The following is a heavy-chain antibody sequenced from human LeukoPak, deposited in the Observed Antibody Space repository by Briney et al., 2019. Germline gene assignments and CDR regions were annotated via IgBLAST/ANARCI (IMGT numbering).Heavy chain of an antibody. CDR2: IKQDGSEK. CDR3: ARESVLWFGAADY. CDR1: GFTFSSYW. V-gene: IGHV3-7*03. Sequence: HPGGSLRLSCVVSGFTFSSYWMSWVRQAPGKGLEWVANIKQDGSEKYYVDSVKGRFTISRDNAKNSLYLQMNSLRAEDTAVYYCARESVLWFGAADYWGQGTLVTVSS. D-gene: IGHD3-10*01. J-gene: IGHJ4*02.